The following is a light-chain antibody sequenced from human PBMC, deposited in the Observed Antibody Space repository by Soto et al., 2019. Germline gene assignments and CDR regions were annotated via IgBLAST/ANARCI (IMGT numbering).Light chain of an antibody. CDR3: SSYTGSGTWV. CDR1: SSDVGSYNY. Sequence: QSALTQPASVSGSPGQSITISCTGTSSDVGSYNYVSWYQQHPGKAPKLMIYEVSNRPSGVSNRFSGSKSGNTASLTISGLQAEDEADDYCSSYTGSGTWVFGGGTKLTVL. J-gene: IGLJ3*02. V-gene: IGLV2-14*01. CDR2: EVS.